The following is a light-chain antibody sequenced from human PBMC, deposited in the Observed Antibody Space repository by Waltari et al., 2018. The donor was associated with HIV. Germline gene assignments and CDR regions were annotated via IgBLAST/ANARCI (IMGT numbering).Light chain of an antibody. CDR2: TAT. CDR1: QNVKNY. J-gene: IGKJ3*01. CDR3: QQSYYSPT. V-gene: IGKV1-39*01. Sequence: DIQMTQSPSSLSASTGARMEITCRASQNVKNYLNWYQQKPGQAPKILIYTATTLHTGVPSRFSGSGSGTEFTLTITNLQPEDFAVYFCQQSYYSPTFGPGTTVDFK.